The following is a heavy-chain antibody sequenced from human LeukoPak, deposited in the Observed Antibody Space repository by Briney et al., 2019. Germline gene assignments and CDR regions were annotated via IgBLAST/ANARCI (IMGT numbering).Heavy chain of an antibody. CDR2: IYCSGST. CDR3: ARVYYGSGSYLGLDYYYYYMDV. Sequence: SETLSLTCTVSGGSISSYYWSWIRQPPGKGLEWIGYIYCSGSTNYNPSLKSRVTISVDTSKNQVSLKLRSVTAADTAVYYCARVYYGSGSYLGLDYYYYYMDVWGKGTTVTISS. D-gene: IGHD3-10*01. J-gene: IGHJ6*03. V-gene: IGHV4-59*01. CDR1: GGSISSYY.